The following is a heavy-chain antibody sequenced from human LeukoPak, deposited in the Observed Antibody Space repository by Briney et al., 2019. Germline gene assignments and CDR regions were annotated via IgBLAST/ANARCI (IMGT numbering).Heavy chain of an antibody. V-gene: IGHV3-66*01. D-gene: IGHD3-10*01. CDR3: ASADFGV. CDR2: IYSGGST. J-gene: IGHJ4*02. CDR1: GGSISSSSYY. Sequence: ETLSLTCTVSGGSISSSSYYWGWIRQPPGKGLEWVSVIYSGGSTNYADSVKGRITISRDNSKNTVYLQMNSLRAEDTAVYYCASADFGVWGQGALVTVSS.